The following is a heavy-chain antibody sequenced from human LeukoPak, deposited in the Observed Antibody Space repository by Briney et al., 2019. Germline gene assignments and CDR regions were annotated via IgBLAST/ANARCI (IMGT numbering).Heavy chain of an antibody. V-gene: IGHV4-59*08. CDR2: TYYSGST. J-gene: IGHJ5*02. CDR3: ARDVAATSWFDP. CDR1: GGSISSYY. D-gene: IGHD2-15*01. Sequence: SETLSLTCTVSGGSISSYYWSWIRQPPGKGLEWIGYTYYSGSTNYNPSLKSRVTISVDTSKNQFSLKLSSVTAADTAVYYCARDVAATSWFDPWGQGTLVTVSS.